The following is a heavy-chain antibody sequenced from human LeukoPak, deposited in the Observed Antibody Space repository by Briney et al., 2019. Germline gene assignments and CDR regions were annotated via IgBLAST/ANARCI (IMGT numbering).Heavy chain of an antibody. V-gene: IGHV4-38-2*01. Sequence: ASETLSLTCAVSGYSISSGFYWGWIRQPPGKGLEWIGSIYHSGSTYYNPSLKSRVTITLGTSKNQFSLRLSSVTAADTAVCYCARRSEYFQDWGQGTLLTVSS. CDR2: IYHSGST. CDR3: ARRSEYFQD. CDR1: GYSISSGFY. J-gene: IGHJ1*01.